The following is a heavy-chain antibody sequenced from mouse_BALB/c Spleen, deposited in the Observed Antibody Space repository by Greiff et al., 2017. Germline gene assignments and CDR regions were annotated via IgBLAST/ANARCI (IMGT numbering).Heavy chain of an antibody. J-gene: IGHJ3*01. CDR2: IDPENGNT. Sequence: VQLKESGAELVRPGALVKLSCKASGFNIKDYYMHWVKQRPEQDLEWIGWIDPENGNTIYDPKFQGKASITADTSSNTAYLQLSSLTSEDTAVYYCARYGNSFAYWGQGTLVTVSA. D-gene: IGHD2-1*01. CDR1: GFNIKDYY. CDR3: ARYGNSFAY. V-gene: IGHV14-1*02.